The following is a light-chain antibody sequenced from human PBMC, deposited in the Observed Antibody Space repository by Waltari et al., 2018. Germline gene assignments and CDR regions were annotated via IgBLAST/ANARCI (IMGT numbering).Light chain of an antibody. CDR2: DAS. Sequence: IQMTQSPSALSASVGDSVTISCRASQNIYRSLAWYQQKPGKAPKLLIYDASNLELGIPSRFSGTGSGTDFTLTIRGLQPEDSATYSCQHYYRNPFTFGPGTKVEIK. CDR3: QHYYRNPFT. J-gene: IGKJ3*01. V-gene: IGKV1-13*02. CDR1: QNIYRS.